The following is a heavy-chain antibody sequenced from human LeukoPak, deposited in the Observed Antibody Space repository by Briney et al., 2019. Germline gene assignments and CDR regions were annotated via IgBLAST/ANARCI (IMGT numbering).Heavy chain of an antibody. V-gene: IGHV4-39*01. D-gene: IGHD5-18*01. CDR3: ASSGGYSYGDDTFDI. J-gene: IGHJ3*02. Sequence: PSQTLSLTCTVSGGSISSTTYYWGWIRQPQGKGWEGFVSMYYRGCTYYNPSLSSRVTMSVDTSKNQFSLKLSSVTAADTAVYYCASSGGYSYGDDTFDIWGQGRMVTVSS. CDR2: MYYRGCT. CDR1: GGSISSTTYY.